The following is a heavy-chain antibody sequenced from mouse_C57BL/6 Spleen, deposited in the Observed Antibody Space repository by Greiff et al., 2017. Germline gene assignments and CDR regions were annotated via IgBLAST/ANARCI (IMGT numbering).Heavy chain of an antibody. CDR3: ARSGYFDY. J-gene: IGHJ2*01. V-gene: IGHV1-82*01. D-gene: IGHD4-1*01. CDR2: IYPGDGDT. CDR1: GYAFSSSW. Sequence: VQLQQSGPELVKPGASVKISCKASGYAFSSSWMNWVKQRTGKGLEWIGRIYPGDGDTNYNGKFKGKATLTADKSSSTAYMQLSSLTSEDSAVYFCARSGYFDYWGQGTTLTVSS.